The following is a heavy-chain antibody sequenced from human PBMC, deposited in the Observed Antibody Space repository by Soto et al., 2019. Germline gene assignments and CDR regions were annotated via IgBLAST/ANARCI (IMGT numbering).Heavy chain of an antibody. J-gene: IGHJ4*02. CDR1: GGSFSGYY. Sequence: SSETLSLTCAVYGGSFSGYYWSWIRQPPGKGLEWIGEINHSGSTNYNPSLKSRVTISVDTSKNQFSLKLSSVTAADTAVYYCARATLPAARDCTYWGQGTLVTVSS. CDR3: ARATLPAARDCTY. CDR2: INHSGST. D-gene: IGHD2-2*01. V-gene: IGHV4-34*01.